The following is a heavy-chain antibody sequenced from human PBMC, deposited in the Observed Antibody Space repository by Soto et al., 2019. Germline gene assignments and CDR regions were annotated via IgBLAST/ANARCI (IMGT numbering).Heavy chain of an antibody. CDR2: INSRGDRT. CDR3: TRGSGSYYFDGDH. Sequence: EVQLLDSGGDLRQPGGSLRLSCAASGFMFKIYEMSWVRQAPGKGLEWVSAINSRGDRTYYAGPVKGRFTISRDNSKNTLYLHMTSLRVEDTAMYFCTRGSGSYYFDGDHWGQGTLVTVSS. CDR1: GFMFKIYE. D-gene: IGHD3-10*01. J-gene: IGHJ5*02. V-gene: IGHV3-23*01.